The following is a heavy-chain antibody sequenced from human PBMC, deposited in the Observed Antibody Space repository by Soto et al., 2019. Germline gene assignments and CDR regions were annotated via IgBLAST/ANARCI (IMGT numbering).Heavy chain of an antibody. J-gene: IGHJ4*02. CDR2: SSGVDRTII. CDR1: GFRLSDYS. CDR3: TRGCVGPCWFEH. V-gene: IGHV3-48*04. Sequence: EVQLVESGGASVQPGESLRLSCTGSGFRLSDYSMQWVRQAPWKGLEWVAYSSGVDRTIIFYAESVKGRFTVSSDDAKNSMYLQMTSLRADDSAVYYCTRGCVGPCWFEHWGQGALVTVSA. D-gene: IGHD3-10*01.